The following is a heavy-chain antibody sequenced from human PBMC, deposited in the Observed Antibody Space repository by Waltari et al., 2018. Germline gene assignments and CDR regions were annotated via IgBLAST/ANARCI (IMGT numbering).Heavy chain of an antibody. V-gene: IGHV4-34*01. CDR2: SNHSGST. D-gene: IGHD3-16*01. J-gene: IGHJ4*02. Sequence: QVQLQQWGAGLLKPSETLSLTCAVYGGSFSGYYWSWIRQPPGKGLEWIGESNHSGSTNYNPSLKSRVTISVDTSKNQFSLNLSSVTAADTAVYYCARGRRGECWGQGTLVTVSS. CDR3: ARGRRGEC. CDR1: GGSFSGYY.